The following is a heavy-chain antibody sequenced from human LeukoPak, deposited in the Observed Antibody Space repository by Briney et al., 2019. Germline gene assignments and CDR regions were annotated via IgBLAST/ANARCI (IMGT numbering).Heavy chain of an antibody. CDR2: ISSSGSTI. Sequence: GGSLRLSCAASGSTFSDYYMSWIRQAPGKGLEWVSYISSSGSTIYYADSVKGRFTISRDNAKNSLYLQMNSLRAEDTAVYYCARSRYGSGSYYYYGMDVWGQGTTVTVSS. V-gene: IGHV3-11*01. CDR1: GSTFSDYY. D-gene: IGHD3-10*01. J-gene: IGHJ6*02. CDR3: ARSRYGSGSYYYYGMDV.